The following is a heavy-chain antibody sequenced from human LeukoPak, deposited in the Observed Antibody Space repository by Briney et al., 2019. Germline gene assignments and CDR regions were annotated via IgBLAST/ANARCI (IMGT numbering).Heavy chain of an antibody. D-gene: IGHD5-24*01. J-gene: IGHJ4*02. V-gene: IGHV3-11*04. CDR1: GFTFSDYY. CDR2: ITFSGSTI. CDR3: ARKMATISRNFDY. Sequence: PGGSLRLSCAASGFTFSDYYMNWVRQAPGKGLEWVSSITFSGSTIYYADSVKGRFTISRDNAKNSLYLQMNSLRAEDTAVYYCARKMATISRNFDYWGQGTLVTVSS.